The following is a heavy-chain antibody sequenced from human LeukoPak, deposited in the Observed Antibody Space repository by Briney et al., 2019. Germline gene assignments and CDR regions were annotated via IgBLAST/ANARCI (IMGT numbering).Heavy chain of an antibody. CDR1: GFTFSSYA. CDR3: AKVRRITIFGVVPIGDDAFDI. V-gene: IGHV3-23*01. J-gene: IGHJ3*02. CDR2: ISGSGGST. D-gene: IGHD3-3*01. Sequence: GGSLRLSCAASGFTFSSYAMSWVRQAPGKGLEWVSAISGSGGSTYYADSVKGRFTISRDNSKNTLYLQMNSLRAEDTAVYYCAKVRRITIFGVVPIGDDAFDIWGQGKMVTVSS.